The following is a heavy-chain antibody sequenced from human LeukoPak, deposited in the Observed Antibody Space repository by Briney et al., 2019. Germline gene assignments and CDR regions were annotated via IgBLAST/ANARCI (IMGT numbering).Heavy chain of an antibody. CDR1: GGSFSGYY. CDR3: ARGRLRDYYGSGSYYRYFDY. J-gene: IGHJ4*02. Sequence: SETLSLTCAVYGGSFSGYYWSWIRQPPGKGLERVGEINHSGSTNYNPSLKSRVTISVDTSKNQFSLKLSSVTAADTAVYYCARGRLRDYYGSGSYYRYFDYWGQGTLVTVSS. CDR2: INHSGST. D-gene: IGHD3-10*01. V-gene: IGHV4-34*01.